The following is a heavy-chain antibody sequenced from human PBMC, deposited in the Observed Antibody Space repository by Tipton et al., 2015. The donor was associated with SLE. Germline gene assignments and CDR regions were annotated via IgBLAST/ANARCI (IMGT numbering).Heavy chain of an antibody. CDR1: GFTFSIYA. Sequence: SLRLSCAASGFTFSIYAMHWVRQPPGKGLEWVAVISYDGSNKYYADSVKGRFTISRDNSKNTLYLQMNSLRVEDTAVYYCAKGTTYSANDWLDHWGQGTLVTVSS. V-gene: IGHV3-30*04. D-gene: IGHD5-12*01. CDR3: AKGTTYSANDWLDH. J-gene: IGHJ4*02. CDR2: ISYDGSNK.